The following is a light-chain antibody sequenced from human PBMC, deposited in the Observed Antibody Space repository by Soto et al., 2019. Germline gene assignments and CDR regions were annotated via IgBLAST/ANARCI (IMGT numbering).Light chain of an antibody. J-gene: IGKJ3*01. Sequence: ETVMTQSPATLSVSPGERATLSCRASQSVSSNLAWYQQKPGQAPRLLIYGASTRATGIPARFSGSGSGTEFTLTISSLQSEDFAVYYCQQYHKWPGTFGPGTKVDF. V-gene: IGKV3-15*01. CDR1: QSVSSN. CDR3: QQYHKWPGT. CDR2: GAS.